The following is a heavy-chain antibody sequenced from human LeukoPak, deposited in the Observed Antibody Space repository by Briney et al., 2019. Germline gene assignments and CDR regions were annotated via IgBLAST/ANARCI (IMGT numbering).Heavy chain of an antibody. CDR1: GFTFSSYG. Sequence: GGSLRLSCAASGFTFSSYGMHWVRQAPGKGLEWVAFIRYDGSNKYYADSVKGRFTISRDNSKNTLYLQMNSLRAEDTAVYYCATTAYSSSWPYFDYWGQGTLVTVSS. J-gene: IGHJ4*02. D-gene: IGHD6-13*01. V-gene: IGHV3-30*02. CDR3: ATTAYSSSWPYFDY. CDR2: IRYDGSNK.